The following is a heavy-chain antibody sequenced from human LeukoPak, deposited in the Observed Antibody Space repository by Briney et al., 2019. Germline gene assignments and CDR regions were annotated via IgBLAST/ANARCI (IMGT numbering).Heavy chain of an antibody. CDR2: INYSGST. Sequence: SETLSLTCAVYGGTFSGYYWSWIRQPPGRGLEWIGEINYSGSTYYNPSLKSRVTISVDRSKNQFSLKLSSVTAADTAVYYCASPYYYDSSGYGWGQGTLVTVSS. J-gene: IGHJ4*02. CDR1: GGTFSGYY. CDR3: ASPYYYDSSGYG. V-gene: IGHV4-34*01. D-gene: IGHD3-22*01.